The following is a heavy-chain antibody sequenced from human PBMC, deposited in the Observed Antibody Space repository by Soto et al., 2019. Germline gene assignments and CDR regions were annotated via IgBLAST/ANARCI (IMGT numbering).Heavy chain of an antibody. V-gene: IGHV3-7*01. CDR2: IHPDGSEA. Sequence: GGSLRLSCVVSGFTFHNFWVTWVRQAQGKGLEWVANIHPDGSEAYYVDSMKGRFTISRDKGKNSLYLQMNNLRVEDTDVYYCARERWFSLLHYYYLLDVWGQGTTVTVSS. J-gene: IGHJ6*02. CDR3: ARERWFSLLHYYYLLDV. CDR1: GFTFHNFW. D-gene: IGHD2-15*01.